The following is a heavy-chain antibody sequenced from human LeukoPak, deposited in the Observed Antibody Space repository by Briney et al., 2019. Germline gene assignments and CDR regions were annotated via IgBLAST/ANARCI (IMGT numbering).Heavy chain of an antibody. CDR2: LYTSGST. CDR1: GASINSGSFY. D-gene: IGHD3-10*01. V-gene: IGHV4-61*02. Sequence: DPSETLSLTCTVSGASINSGSFYWVWIRQTAGKGLEWIGRLYTSGSTKINPSLRSRVSISADTSKKQFSLNLTSATAADTAVYYCARVAYGSGSRLIDCWGQGTLVTISS. CDR3: ARVAYGSGSRLIDC. J-gene: IGHJ4*02.